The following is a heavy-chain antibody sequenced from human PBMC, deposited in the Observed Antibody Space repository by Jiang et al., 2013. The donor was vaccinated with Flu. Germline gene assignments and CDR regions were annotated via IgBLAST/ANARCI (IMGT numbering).Heavy chain of an antibody. CDR3: ARDRAIVVVPAAGNYFDY. CDR2: INAGNGNT. J-gene: IGHJ4*02. CDR1: GYTFTSYA. D-gene: IGHD2-2*01. V-gene: IGHV1-3*01. Sequence: GAEVKKPGASVKVSCKASGYTFTSYAMHWVRQAPGQRLEWMGWINAGNGNTKYSQKFQGRVTITRDTSASTAYMELSSLRSEDTAVYYCARDRAIVVVPAAGNYFDYWGQGTLVTVSS.